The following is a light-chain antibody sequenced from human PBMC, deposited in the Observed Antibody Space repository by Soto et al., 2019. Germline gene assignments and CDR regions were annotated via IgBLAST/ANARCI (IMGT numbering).Light chain of an antibody. J-gene: IGKJ5*01. V-gene: IGKV3-20*01. Sequence: EVVLTQSPGTLSLSPGERATLSCRASQSVTSNYLAWFQQKPGQAPRLLIHGVSTRATGIPDRFSGSGSGTDFTLTISSLKPEDFAVYYCQQYGKSPPITFGQGTRLEIK. CDR1: QSVTSNY. CDR2: GVS. CDR3: QQYGKSPPIT.